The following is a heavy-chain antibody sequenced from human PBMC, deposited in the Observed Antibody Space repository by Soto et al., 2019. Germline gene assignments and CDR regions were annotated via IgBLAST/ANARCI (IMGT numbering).Heavy chain of an antibody. CDR3: ARDVRSTVLMVYAMADY. V-gene: IGHV3-30-3*01. J-gene: IGHJ4*02. CDR1: GFTFSSYA. CDR2: ISYDGSNK. Sequence: GGSLRLSCAASGFTFSSYAMHWVRQAPGKGLEWVAVISYDGSNKYYADSVKGRFTISRDNSKNTLYLQMNSLRAEDTAVYYCARDVRSTVLMVYAMADYWGQGTLVTVSS. D-gene: IGHD2-8*01.